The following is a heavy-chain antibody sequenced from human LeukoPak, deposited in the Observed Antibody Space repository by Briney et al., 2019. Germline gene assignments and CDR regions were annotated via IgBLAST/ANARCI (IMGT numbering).Heavy chain of an antibody. Sequence: PEGSLRLSCAASGFTFSDYYMSWIRQAPGKGLEWVSYISSSDRTIYYADSVKGRFTISRDNVKNSLYLQMNGLRAEDTAVYYCARDYYLMDVWGQGTTVTVSS. J-gene: IGHJ6*02. CDR2: ISSSDRTI. V-gene: IGHV3-11*01. CDR3: ARDYYLMDV. CDR1: GFTFSDYY.